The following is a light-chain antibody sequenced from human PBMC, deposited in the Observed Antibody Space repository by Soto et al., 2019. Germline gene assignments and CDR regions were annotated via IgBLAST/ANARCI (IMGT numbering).Light chain of an antibody. CDR2: DTS. CDR3: QQSGSSPST. CDR1: QIISGNY. V-gene: IGKV3-20*01. Sequence: VLRLSDGTLSVSVGRRVTLSCRASQIISGNYLAWYQHKPGQAPRLLIYDTSHRATGIPAGFSGSGSGTEFTLTISRLQPEDFAVYYCQQSGSSPSTFGQGTRLEIK. J-gene: IGKJ5*01.